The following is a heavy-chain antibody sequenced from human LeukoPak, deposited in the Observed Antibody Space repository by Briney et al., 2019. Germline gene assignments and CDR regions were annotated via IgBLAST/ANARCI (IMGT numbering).Heavy chain of an antibody. CDR3: ARDGGRGDGYTRSDY. D-gene: IGHD5-24*01. J-gene: IGHJ4*02. V-gene: IGHV3-53*01. CDR2: IYSGGST. CDR1: RFTVSSNY. Sequence: GGSLRLSCAASRFTVSSNYMSWVRQAPGKGLEWVSVIYSGGSTYYADSVKGRFTISRDNSKNTLYLQMNSLRAEDTAVYYCARDGGRGDGYTRSDYWGQGTLVTVSS.